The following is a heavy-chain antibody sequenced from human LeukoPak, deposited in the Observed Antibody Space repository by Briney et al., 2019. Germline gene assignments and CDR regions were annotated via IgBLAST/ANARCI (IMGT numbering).Heavy chain of an antibody. CDR2: ISSDGNTK. D-gene: IGHD6-13*01. J-gene: IGHJ4*02. Sequence: GGSLRLSYTASGLTFSAYTMHWVRQAPGKGLEWVAVISSDGNTKYCADSVKGRFTISRDNSKNTLYLQMNSLRAEDSAVYYCAREATAAAYFDYWGQGTLVTVSS. V-gene: IGHV3-30-3*01. CDR3: AREATAAAYFDY. CDR1: GLTFSAYT.